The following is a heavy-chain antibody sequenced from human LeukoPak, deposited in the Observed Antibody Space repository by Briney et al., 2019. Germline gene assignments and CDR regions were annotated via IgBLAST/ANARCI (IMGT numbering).Heavy chain of an antibody. D-gene: IGHD3-10*01. Sequence: SETLSLTCTVSNASMSSQYWTWIRQPPGKGLEWIGYMHSSGSTNYNPSLKSRVTMSLDTSRNQFSLRLTSVIAADTAEYFCARGDSANYYDSGRYFNYFYMDVWGRGTTVTVSS. J-gene: IGHJ6*03. CDR1: NASMSSQY. V-gene: IGHV4-59*11. CDR2: MHSSGST. CDR3: ARGDSANYYDSGRYFNYFYMDV.